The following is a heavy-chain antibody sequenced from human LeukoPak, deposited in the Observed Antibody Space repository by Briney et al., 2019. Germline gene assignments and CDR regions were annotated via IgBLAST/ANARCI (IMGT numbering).Heavy chain of an antibody. J-gene: IGHJ3*02. CDR1: GGSISNYY. CDR3: ARHLKIVVSGTVAFDI. CDR2: VDDTGST. D-gene: IGHD3-22*01. Sequence: SETLSLTCTVSGGSISNYYWSWIRKPPGKGLEWIGYVDDTGSTNYNPSLKTRVSISEDTTNNQFSLNLSSVTAADTAVYYRARHLKIVVSGTVAFDIWGQGTMVTVSS. V-gene: IGHV4-59*08.